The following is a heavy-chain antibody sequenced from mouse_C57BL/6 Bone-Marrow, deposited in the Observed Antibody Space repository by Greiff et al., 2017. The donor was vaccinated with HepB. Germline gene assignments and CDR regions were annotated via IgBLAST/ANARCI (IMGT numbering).Heavy chain of an antibody. CDR1: GFTFSSYG. V-gene: IGHV5-6*02. J-gene: IGHJ2*01. CDR3: ARHHDY. CDR2: ISSGGSYT. Sequence: DVKLVESGGDLVKPGGSLKLSCAASGFTFSSYGMSWVRQTPDKRLEWVATISSGGSYTYYPDSVKGRFTISRDNAKNTLYLQMSSLKSEDTAMYYCARHHDYWGQGTTLTVSS.